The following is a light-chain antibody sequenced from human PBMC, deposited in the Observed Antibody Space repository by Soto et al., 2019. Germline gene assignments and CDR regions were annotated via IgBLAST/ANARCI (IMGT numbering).Light chain of an antibody. CDR3: GTWDDSLSAMV. Sequence: QSVLTQPPSVSAASGQKVTISCSGSSSNIGNNYISWYRQLPGTAPKVLIYDNSKRPSGTPDRFSGSKSGTSATLGITGLQTGDEADYYCGTWDDSLSAMVFGGGTKLTVL. J-gene: IGLJ3*02. V-gene: IGLV1-51*01. CDR2: DNS. CDR1: SSNIGNNY.